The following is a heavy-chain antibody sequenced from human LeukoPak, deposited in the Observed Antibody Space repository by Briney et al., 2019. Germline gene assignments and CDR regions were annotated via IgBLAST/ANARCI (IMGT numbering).Heavy chain of an antibody. CDR2: IDPSDSYT. D-gene: IGHD2-15*01. Sequence: GESLKISCKGSGYSFTSYWISWVRQMPGKGLEWMGRIDPSDSYTNYSPSFQGHVTISADKSISTAYLQWSSLKASDTAMYYCAGVTTGYCSGDSCYPIDAFDIWGQGTMVTVSS. V-gene: IGHV5-10-1*01. CDR3: AGVTTGYCSGDSCYPIDAFDI. CDR1: GYSFTSYW. J-gene: IGHJ3*02.